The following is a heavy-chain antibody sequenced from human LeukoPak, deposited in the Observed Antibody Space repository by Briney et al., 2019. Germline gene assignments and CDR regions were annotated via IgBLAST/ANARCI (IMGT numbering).Heavy chain of an antibody. D-gene: IGHD1-26*01. V-gene: IGHV1-2*06. J-gene: IGHJ4*02. CDR2: INPNSGGT. CDR3: ARLLVGGSYRHYHVDY. CDR1: GYTFTGYY. Sequence: ASVKVSCKASGYTFTGYYMHWVRQAPGQGLEWMGRINPNSGGTNYAQKLQGRVTMTTDTSTSTAYMELRSLRSDDTAVYYCARLLVGGSYRHYHVDYWGQGTLVTVSS.